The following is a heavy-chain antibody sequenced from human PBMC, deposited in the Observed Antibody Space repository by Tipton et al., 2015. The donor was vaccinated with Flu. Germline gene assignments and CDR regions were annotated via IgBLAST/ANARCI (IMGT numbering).Heavy chain of an antibody. J-gene: IGHJ5*02. Sequence: GLVKPSETLSLTCAVYGGSFSGYYWSWIRQPPGKGLEWIGEINHSGSTNYNPSLKSRVTISVDTSKNQFSLKLSSVTAADTAVYYCARGRRPMVRGANNWFDPWGQGTLVTVSS. V-gene: IGHV4-34*01. D-gene: IGHD3-10*01. CDR3: ARGRRPMVRGANNWFDP. CDR1: GGSFSGYY. CDR2: INHSGST.